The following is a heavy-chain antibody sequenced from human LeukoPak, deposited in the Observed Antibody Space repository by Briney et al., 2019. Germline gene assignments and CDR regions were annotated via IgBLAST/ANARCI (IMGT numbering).Heavy chain of an antibody. D-gene: IGHD5-12*01. J-gene: IGHJ4*02. CDR1: GGSISSGGYS. Sequence: PSETLSLTCAVSGGSISSGGYSWSWIRQPPGKGLEWIGYIYHSGSTYYNPSLKSRVTISVDRSKNQFSLKLSSVTAADTAVYYCARDRGSGYDFDYWGQGTLVTVSS. CDR2: IYHSGST. V-gene: IGHV4-30-2*01. CDR3: ARDRGSGYDFDY.